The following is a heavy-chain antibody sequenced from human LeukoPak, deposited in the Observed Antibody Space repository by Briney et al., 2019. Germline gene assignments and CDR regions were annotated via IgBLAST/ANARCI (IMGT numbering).Heavy chain of an antibody. Sequence: GESLKISCKGSGYSFTNYWIGWVRQMPGKGLEWMGIIYPGDSDTRYSPSFQGQVTISADKSISTAYLQWSSLKASDTAMYYCARAYYYGSGSYTTLGYWGQGTLVTVSS. J-gene: IGHJ4*02. D-gene: IGHD3-10*01. CDR3: ARAYYYGSGSYTTLGY. V-gene: IGHV5-51*01. CDR1: GYSFTNYW. CDR2: IYPGDSDT.